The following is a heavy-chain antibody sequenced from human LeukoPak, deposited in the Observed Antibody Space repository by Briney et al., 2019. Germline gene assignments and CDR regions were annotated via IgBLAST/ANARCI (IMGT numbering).Heavy chain of an antibody. CDR2: INHSGST. Sequence: SETLSLTCAVYGRSFSGYYWSWIRQPPGKGLEWIGEINHSGSTNYNPSLKSRVTISVDTSNNQFSLKLSSVTAADTAVYYCARGFYSSSLKRSIEVSLGPNWFDPWGQGTLVTVSS. V-gene: IGHV4-34*01. CDR1: GRSFSGYY. D-gene: IGHD6-13*01. J-gene: IGHJ5*02. CDR3: ARGFYSSSLKRSIEVSLGPNWFDP.